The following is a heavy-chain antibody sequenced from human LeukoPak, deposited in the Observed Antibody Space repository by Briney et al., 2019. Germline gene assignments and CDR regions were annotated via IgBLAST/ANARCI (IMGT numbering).Heavy chain of an antibody. J-gene: IGHJ3*02. V-gene: IGHV1-2*02. D-gene: IGHD3-22*01. CDR1: GYTFSGYY. CDR2: INPNSGGT. CDR3: ARAYRWRLVVVINAFDI. Sequence: GASVKVSCKASGYTFSGYYMHWVRQAPGQGLEWMGWINPNSGGTNYAQKFQGRVTMTRDTSISTAYMELSRLRSDDTAVYYCARAYRWRLVVVINAFDIWGQGTMVTVSS.